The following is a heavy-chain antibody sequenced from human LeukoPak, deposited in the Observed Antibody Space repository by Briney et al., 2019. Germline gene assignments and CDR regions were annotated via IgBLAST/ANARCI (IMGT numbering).Heavy chain of an antibody. J-gene: IGHJ4*02. CDR3: ARGDPLGDY. CDR1: GYSISSGYY. CDR2: SGST. V-gene: IGHV4-38-2*02. Sequence: PSETLSLTCTVSGYSISSGYYWGWIRQPPGKGLEWIGSGSTYYNPSLKSRVTISVDTSKNQFSLKLSSVTAADTAVYYCARGDPLGDYWGQGTLVTVSS. D-gene: IGHD3-10*01.